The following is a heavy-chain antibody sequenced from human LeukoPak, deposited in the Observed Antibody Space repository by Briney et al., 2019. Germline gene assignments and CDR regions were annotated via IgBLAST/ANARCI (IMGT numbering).Heavy chain of an antibody. J-gene: IGHJ4*02. Sequence: ASVKVSCKASGYTFTGYYMHWVRQAPGQGLEWMGRIIPILGIANYAQKFQGRVTITADKSTSTAYMELSRLRSDDTAVYYCARDLDYWGQGTLVTVSS. CDR2: IIPILGIA. CDR1: GYTFTGYY. V-gene: IGHV1-69*04. CDR3: ARDLDY.